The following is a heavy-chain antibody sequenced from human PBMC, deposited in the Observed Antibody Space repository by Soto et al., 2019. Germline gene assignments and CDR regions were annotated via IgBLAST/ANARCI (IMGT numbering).Heavy chain of an antibody. CDR3: ARVGGNSYYYYGMDV. Sequence: SETLSLTCAVYGGSFSGYYWSWIRQPPGKGLEWIGEINHSGSTNYNPSLKSRVTISVNTSKNQFSLKLSSVTAADTAVYYCARVGGNSYYYYGMDVWGQGTTVTV. D-gene: IGHD2-21*02. CDR1: GGSFSGYY. J-gene: IGHJ6*02. CDR2: INHSGST. V-gene: IGHV4-34*01.